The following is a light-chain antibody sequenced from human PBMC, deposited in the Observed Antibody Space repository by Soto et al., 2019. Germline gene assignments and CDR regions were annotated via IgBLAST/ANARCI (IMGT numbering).Light chain of an antibody. CDR3: GTWDSRLNAQV. J-gene: IGLJ1*01. V-gene: IGLV1-51*02. Sequence: QSVLTQPPSVSASPGQKVIISCSGGTSNIGNNFACWYQHLPGTAPKLLIYEDDKRASGIPDRFSGSRSGTSATLGITGLQTGDEADYYCGTWDSRLNAQVFGTGTKVTVL. CDR2: EDD. CDR1: TSNIGNNF.